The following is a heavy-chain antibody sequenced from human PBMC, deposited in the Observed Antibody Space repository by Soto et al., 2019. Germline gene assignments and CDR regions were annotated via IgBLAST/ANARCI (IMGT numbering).Heavy chain of an antibody. CDR3: ARDYYDNSGSRYVDYGMDV. CDR1: GFTFIRYW. Sequence: GGSLRLSCAVSGFTFIRYWIHFFRQSPVKWPVWVARIHFDGSTFSYADSVRGRFTISRDNAKNTLYLQMNSLRVEDTAVYYCARDYYDNSGSRYVDYGMDVWGQGTTVTVSS. CDR2: IHFDGSTF. V-gene: IGHV3-74*01. J-gene: IGHJ6*02. D-gene: IGHD3-22*01.